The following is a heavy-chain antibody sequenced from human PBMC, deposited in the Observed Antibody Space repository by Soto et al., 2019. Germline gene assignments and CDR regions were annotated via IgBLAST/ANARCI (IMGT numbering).Heavy chain of an antibody. CDR3: AKDVECSSTSCLSTNWLDP. J-gene: IGHJ5*02. D-gene: IGHD2-2*01. V-gene: IGHV3-30*18. Sequence: PVWSLRLSCAASGFTFSSYGMHWVRQAPGKGLEWVAVISYDGSNKYYADSVKGRFTISRDNSKNTLYLQMNSLRAEDTAVYYWAKDVECSSTSCLSTNWLDPWGQGT. CDR1: GFTFSSYG. CDR2: ISYDGSNK.